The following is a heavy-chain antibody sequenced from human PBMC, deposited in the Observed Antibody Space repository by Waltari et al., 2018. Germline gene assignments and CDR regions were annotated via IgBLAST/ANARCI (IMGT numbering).Heavy chain of an antibody. J-gene: IGHJ4*02. CDR1: GFTFSSYA. D-gene: IGHD6-19*01. CDR3: AKGWRGGSGWYYFDY. V-gene: IGHV3-23*01. CDR2: ISGSGGST. Sequence: EVQLLESGGGLVQPGGSLRLSCAASGFTFSSYAMSWVRQAPGKGLEWVSAISGSGGSTDYADSVKGRFTISRDNSKNTLYLQMNSLRAEDTAVYYCAKGWRGGSGWYYFDYWGQGTLVTVSS.